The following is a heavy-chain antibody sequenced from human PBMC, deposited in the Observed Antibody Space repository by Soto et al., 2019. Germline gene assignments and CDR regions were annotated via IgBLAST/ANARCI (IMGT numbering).Heavy chain of an antibody. CDR2: IYYSGST. Sequence: SSETLSLTCTVSGGSISSGDYYWSWIRQPPGKGLEWIGYIYYSGSTYYNPSLKSRVTISVDTSKNQFSLKLSSVTAADTAVYYCARDFGGTAMVTGYYYYGMDVWGQGTTVTVSS. J-gene: IGHJ6*02. CDR3: ARDFGGTAMVTGYYYYGMDV. V-gene: IGHV4-30-4*01. D-gene: IGHD5-18*01. CDR1: GGSISSGDYY.